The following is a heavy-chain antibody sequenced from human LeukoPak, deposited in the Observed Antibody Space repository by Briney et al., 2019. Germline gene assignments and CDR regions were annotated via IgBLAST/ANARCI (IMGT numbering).Heavy chain of an antibody. Sequence: GGSLRLSCAASGFTFSSYSMNWVRQAPGKGLEWVSSISSSSSYIYYADSVKGRFTISRDNAKNSLYLQMNSLRAEDTAVYYCAGGPVADDAFDIWGQGTMVTVSS. J-gene: IGHJ3*02. V-gene: IGHV3-21*01. CDR1: GFTFSSYS. CDR2: ISSSSSYI. CDR3: AGGPVADDAFDI. D-gene: IGHD6-19*01.